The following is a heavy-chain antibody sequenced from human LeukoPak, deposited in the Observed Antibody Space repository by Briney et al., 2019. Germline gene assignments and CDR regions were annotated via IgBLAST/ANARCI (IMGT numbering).Heavy chain of an antibody. CDR2: ISSSGSYI. D-gene: IGHD5/OR15-5a*01. V-gene: IGHV3-21*01. CDR1: GFTFSTYS. J-gene: IGHJ3*01. Sequence: GGSLRLSCAASGFTFSTYSMTWVRQAPGKGLEWVSSISSSGSYIYYADSVKGRFTISRDNAKNSLDLRMNSLGADDTAVYYCARKDVSDDAFDVWGQGTMVTVSS. CDR3: ARKDVSDDAFDV.